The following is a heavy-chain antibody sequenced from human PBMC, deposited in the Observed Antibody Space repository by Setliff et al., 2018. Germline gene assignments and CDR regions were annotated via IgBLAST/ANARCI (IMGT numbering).Heavy chain of an antibody. CDR2: ISSSGGT. CDR1: GGSISGFA. J-gene: IGHJ4*02. Sequence: PSETLSLTCTVSGGSISGFAWNWIRQFPGKRLEWIGEISSSGGTLYTPSLRSRVSMSVDTSRNQFSLNLTSMTAADTAVYYCARGPCSGGSCYYQDYWGQGTLVTVSS. CDR3: ARGPCSGGSCYYQDY. D-gene: IGHD2-15*01. V-gene: IGHV4-59*01.